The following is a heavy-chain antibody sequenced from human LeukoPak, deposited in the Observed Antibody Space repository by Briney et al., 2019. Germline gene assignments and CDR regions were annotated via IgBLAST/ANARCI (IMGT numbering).Heavy chain of an antibody. D-gene: IGHD2-15*01. CDR3: ARDFDIGSRAPGWFDP. V-gene: IGHV1-2*02. Sequence: ASVKVSCKASGYTFTGYYMHWVRQAPGQGLEWMGWIIPNSGGTSYAQKFQGRVTMTRDTSISTAYMELSRLRSDDTAVYYCARDFDIGSRAPGWFDPWGQGTLVTVSS. CDR2: IIPNSGGT. J-gene: IGHJ5*02. CDR1: GYTFTGYY.